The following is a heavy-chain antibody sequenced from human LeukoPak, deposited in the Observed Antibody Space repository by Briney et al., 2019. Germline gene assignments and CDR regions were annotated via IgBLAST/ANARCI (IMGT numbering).Heavy chain of an antibody. CDR1: GFTFSSYS. CDR2: ISSSSSYI. D-gene: IGHD1-14*01. CDR3: ARGTYWYLY. V-gene: IGHV3-21*04. J-gene: IGHJ4*02. Sequence: GGSLRLSCAASGFTFSSYSMNWVRQAPGKGLEWVSSISSSSSYIYYADSVKGRFTISRDNAKNSLYLQMSSLRTDDTAIYYCARGTYWYLYWGQGTLVTVSS.